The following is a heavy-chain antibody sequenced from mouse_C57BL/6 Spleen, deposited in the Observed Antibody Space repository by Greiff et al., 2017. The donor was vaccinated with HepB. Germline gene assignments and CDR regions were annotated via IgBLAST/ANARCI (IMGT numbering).Heavy chain of an antibody. CDR1: GYTFTSYW. D-gene: IGHD2-4*01. V-gene: IGHV1-64*01. CDR2: IHPNSGST. Sequence: QVQLKQPGAELVKPGASVKLSCKASGYTFTSYWMHWVKQRPGQGLEWIGMIHPNSGSTNYNEKFKSKATLTVDKSSSTAYMQRSSLTSEDSAVYYCAREGLRRYFDYWGQGTTLTVSS. J-gene: IGHJ2*01. CDR3: AREGLRRYFDY.